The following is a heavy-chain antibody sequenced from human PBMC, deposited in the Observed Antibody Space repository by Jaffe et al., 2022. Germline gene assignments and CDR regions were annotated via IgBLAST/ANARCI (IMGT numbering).Heavy chain of an antibody. J-gene: IGHJ4*02. CDR3: VRDLLVHAKYSTSWNGFDY. V-gene: IGHV4-61*02. D-gene: IGHD6-6*01. CDR2: IYSTGTT. Sequence: QVQLQESGPGLVKPSQTLSLTCAVSGGSISSGGDYWSWIRQPAGKGLEWIGRIYSTGTTNYNPSLKSRVTISLDKSKNQFSLNLSSVTAADTAVYYCVRDLLVHAKYSTSWNGFDYWGQGTLVTVSS. CDR1: GGSISSGGDY.